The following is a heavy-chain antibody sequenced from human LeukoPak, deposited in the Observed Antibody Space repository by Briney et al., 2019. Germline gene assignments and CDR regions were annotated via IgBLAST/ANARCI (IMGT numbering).Heavy chain of an antibody. J-gene: IGHJ4*02. CDR3: ARGDTYYYGSGDGY. V-gene: IGHV3-30*04. D-gene: IGHD3-10*01. CDR2: ISYDGSNK. Sequence: RSLRLSCAASGFTFSSYAMHWVRQAPGKGLEWVAVISYDGSNKYYADSVKGRFTISRDNSKNTLYLQMNSLRAEDTAVYYCARGDTYYYGSGDGYWGQGTLVTVSS. CDR1: GFTFSSYA.